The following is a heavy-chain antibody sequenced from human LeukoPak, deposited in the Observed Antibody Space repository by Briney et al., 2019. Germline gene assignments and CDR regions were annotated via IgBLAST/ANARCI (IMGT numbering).Heavy chain of an antibody. J-gene: IGHJ4*02. CDR2: INHSGSA. Sequence: SETLSLTCAVSGGSFSGYYWSWIRQSPGRGLEWIGEINHSGSADYNPSLKSRVTISVDTTEKRFSLIVRSVTAADTAVYYCARGYGRVASVRGTILTGAIHFNFWGQGSLVTVSS. V-gene: IGHV4-34*01. CDR1: GGSFSGYY. CDR3: ARGYGRVASVRGTILTGAIHFNF. D-gene: IGHD3-10*01.